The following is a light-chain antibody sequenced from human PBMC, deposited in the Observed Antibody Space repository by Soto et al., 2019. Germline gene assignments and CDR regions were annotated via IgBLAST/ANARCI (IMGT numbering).Light chain of an antibody. CDR2: GAS. Sequence: EMVLTQSPGALYFSPGERATLSCRASQSVSSSYLAWYQQKPGQAPRLLLYGASSRATGIPDRFSGSGSGTDFTLTISRLEPEDFAVYYCQQYCSSPTFGGGTKVEIK. CDR1: QSVSSSY. J-gene: IGKJ4*01. CDR3: QQYCSSPT. V-gene: IGKV3-20*01.